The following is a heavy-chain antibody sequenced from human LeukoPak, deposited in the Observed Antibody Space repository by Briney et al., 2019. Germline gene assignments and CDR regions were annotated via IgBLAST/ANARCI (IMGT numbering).Heavy chain of an antibody. CDR3: VRGGSPVAFDI. J-gene: IGHJ3*02. CDR1: GFTFSSYD. V-gene: IGHV3-13*01. CDR2: IATSGDI. Sequence: GGSLRLSCAASGFTFSSYDMHWVRHATGNGLEWVSGIATSGDIYYASSVKGRFTISRENAKNSFHLQMHSLRAGDTAVYYCVRGGSPVAFDIWGQGTMVTVSS. D-gene: IGHD3-16*01.